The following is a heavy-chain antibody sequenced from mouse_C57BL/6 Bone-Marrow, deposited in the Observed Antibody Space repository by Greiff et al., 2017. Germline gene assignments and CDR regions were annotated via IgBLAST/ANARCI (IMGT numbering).Heavy chain of an antibody. CDR2: INPYNGGT. CDR1: GYTFTDYY. Sequence: VQLQQSGPVLVKPGASVKMSCKASGYTFTDYYMNWVKQSHGKSLEWIGVINPYNGGTSYNQKFKGKATLTVDKSSSTAYMELNSLTSEDSAVYYCARYPTTVVDYAMDYWGQGTSVTVSS. J-gene: IGHJ4*01. D-gene: IGHD1-1*01. V-gene: IGHV1-19*01. CDR3: ARYPTTVVDYAMDY.